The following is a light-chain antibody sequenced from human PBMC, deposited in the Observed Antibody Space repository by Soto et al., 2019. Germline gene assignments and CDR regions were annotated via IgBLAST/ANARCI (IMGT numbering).Light chain of an antibody. J-gene: IGKJ2*01. CDR3: QQYNSYWYT. CDR2: DVS. Sequence: DIPMTQSPSTLSASVGDRVTITCRASQSISSWLAWDQQKPGKAPKLLIYDVSSLESGVTSRFSGSGSGIEFTLTISSLQPDDFATYYCQQYNSYWYTFGQGTKLEIK. CDR1: QSISSW. V-gene: IGKV1-5*01.